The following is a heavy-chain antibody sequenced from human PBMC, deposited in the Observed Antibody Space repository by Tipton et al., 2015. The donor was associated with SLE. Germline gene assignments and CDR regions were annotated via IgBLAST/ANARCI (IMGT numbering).Heavy chain of an antibody. CDR1: GGSFSGHF. V-gene: IGHV4-34*01. CDR2: IYHTGNT. D-gene: IGHD6-19*01. CDR3: ARHHSSGFGD. Sequence: TLSLTCAVYGGSFSGHFWSWIRQPPGKGLEWIGEIYHTGNTNYNPSLTSRVTISLDTSKNQFSLRLSSVTAADTAVYYCARHHSSGFGDGGQGTLVTVSS. J-gene: IGHJ4*02.